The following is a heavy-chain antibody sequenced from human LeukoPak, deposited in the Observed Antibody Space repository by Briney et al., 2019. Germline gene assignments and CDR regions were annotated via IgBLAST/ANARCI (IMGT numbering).Heavy chain of an antibody. CDR3: ARDSPENGDYPYYYYYMDV. J-gene: IGHJ6*03. Sequence: RASVKVSCKASGGTSSSYAISWVRQAPGQGLEWMGGIIPIFGTANYAQKFQGRVTITADKSTSTAYMELSSLRSEDTAVYYCARDSPENGDYPYYYYYMDVWGKGTTVTVSS. CDR1: GGTSSSYA. D-gene: IGHD4-17*01. CDR2: IIPIFGTA. V-gene: IGHV1-69*06.